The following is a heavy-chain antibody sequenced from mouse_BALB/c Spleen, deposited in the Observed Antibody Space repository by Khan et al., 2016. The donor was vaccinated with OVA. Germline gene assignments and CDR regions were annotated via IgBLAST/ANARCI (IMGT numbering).Heavy chain of an antibody. CDR1: GLSLTNYG. CDR3: AIIYYGYDWFTY. D-gene: IGHD2-2*01. V-gene: IGHV2-3*01. Sequence: QVQLKESGPGLVAPSQSLSITCTVSGLSLTNYGLRWIRQPPGKGLEWLGVIWGDGSTNYHSALISRLSINKDNYKSQVFLKLNNLQTDDTATYYCAIIYYGYDWFTYWGQWTLVTVSA. CDR2: IWGDGST. J-gene: IGHJ3*01.